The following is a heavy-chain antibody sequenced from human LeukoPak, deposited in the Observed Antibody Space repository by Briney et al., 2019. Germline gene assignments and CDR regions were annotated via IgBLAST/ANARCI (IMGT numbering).Heavy chain of an antibody. CDR3: AKKTDFWSGYFAS. D-gene: IGHD3-3*01. CDR2: ISGSGGST. J-gene: IGHJ5*02. Sequence: PGGSLRLSCAASGFTFSSYEMNWVRQAPGKGLEWVSAISGSGGSTYYADSVKGRFTISRDNSKNTLYLQMNSLRAEDTAVYYCAKKTDFWSGYFASWGQGTLVTVSS. V-gene: IGHV3-23*01. CDR1: GFTFSSYE.